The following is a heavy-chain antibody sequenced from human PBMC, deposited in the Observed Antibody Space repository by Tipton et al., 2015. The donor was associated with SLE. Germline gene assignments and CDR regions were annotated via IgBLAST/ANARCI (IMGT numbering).Heavy chain of an antibody. Sequence: SLRLSCAASGFTFSSYAMSWVRQAPGKGLEWVSVIYSGGSTYYADSVKGRFTISRDNSKNTLYLQMNSLRAEDTAVYYCARSPRYCSGGSCYWSALDIWGQGTMVTVSS. CDR2: IYSGGST. J-gene: IGHJ3*02. CDR1: GFTFSSYA. CDR3: ARSPRYCSGGSCYWSALDI. D-gene: IGHD2-15*01. V-gene: IGHV3-23*03.